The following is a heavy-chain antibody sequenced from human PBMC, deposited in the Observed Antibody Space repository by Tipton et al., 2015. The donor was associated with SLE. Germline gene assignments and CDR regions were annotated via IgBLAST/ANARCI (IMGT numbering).Heavy chain of an antibody. J-gene: IGHJ5*02. CDR2: TSIYSDNK. D-gene: IGHD3-3*01. CDR3: ARGRTIFGVVSHTGWFDP. Sequence: QLVQSGAEVKKPGASVKVSCQASGYTFTSFGISWVRQAPGQGLEWMGWTSIYSDNKHYAQSFQGRVTMTKDTSTSTAYMELRSLRSDDTAVYYCARGRTIFGVVSHTGWFDPWGQGTLVTVSS. CDR1: GYTFTSFG. V-gene: IGHV1-18*01.